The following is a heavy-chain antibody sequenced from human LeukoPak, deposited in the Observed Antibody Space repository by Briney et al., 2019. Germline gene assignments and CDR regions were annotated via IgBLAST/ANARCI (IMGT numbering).Heavy chain of an antibody. CDR3: ARRRIRATMTGSKLSSRFDT. J-gene: IGHJ1*01. CDR1: GGSVSSYY. V-gene: IGHV4-59*02. Sequence: PSETLSLTCTVSGGSVSSYYWSWIRQPPEKGLEWIGYIYYSGSTNYNPSLRSRVTILVDTSKNQFSLKLSSVTAADTAFYYCARRRIRATMTGSKLSSRFDTWGQGTLVTVSS. D-gene: IGHD5-12*01. CDR2: IYYSGST.